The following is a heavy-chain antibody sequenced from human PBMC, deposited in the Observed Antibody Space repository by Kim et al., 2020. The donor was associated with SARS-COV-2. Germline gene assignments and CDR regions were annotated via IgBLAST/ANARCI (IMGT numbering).Heavy chain of an antibody. CDR1: GFTFDDYA. Sequence: GGSLRLSCAASGFTFDDYAMHWVRQAPGKGLEWVSSINWNSNSIAYADSVKGRFTISRDNANNSLYLQMNSLRAEDTAFYYCAKILSTRYCSAGSCSRPFDYWGQGTLVTVSS. CDR3: AKILSTRYCSAGSCSRPFDY. D-gene: IGHD2-15*01. CDR2: INWNSNSI. J-gene: IGHJ4*02. V-gene: IGHV3-9*01.